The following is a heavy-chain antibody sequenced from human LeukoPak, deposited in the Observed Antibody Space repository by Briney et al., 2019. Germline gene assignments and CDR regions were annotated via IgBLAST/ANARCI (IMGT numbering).Heavy chain of an antibody. D-gene: IGHD3-9*01. CDR1: GYTFTSYG. CDR3: TREPAYDILTGYHKNYFDY. CDR2: ISAYNGNT. Sequence: ASVKVSCKASGYTFTSYGISWVRQAPGQGLEWMGWISAYNGNTNYAQKLQGRVTMTTDTSTSTAYMELRSLRSDDTAVYYCTREPAYDILTGYHKNYFDYWGQGTLVTVSS. J-gene: IGHJ4*02. V-gene: IGHV1-18*01.